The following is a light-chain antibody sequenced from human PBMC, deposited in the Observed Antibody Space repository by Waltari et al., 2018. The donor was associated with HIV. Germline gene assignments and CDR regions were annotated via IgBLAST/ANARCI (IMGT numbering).Light chain of an antibody. CDR2: ERT. CDR3: SSYTASGSVI. V-gene: IGLV2-14*03. CDR1: TINYNS. Sequence: QSALTQPASVSGSPGQSVTISCTGPTINYNSVSWYQQHPAKAPKLIIFERTYRPSGVSNRFSGSKSGNTASLTISGLQGEDEAHYYCSSYTASGSVIFGGGTNLTVL. J-gene: IGLJ2*01.